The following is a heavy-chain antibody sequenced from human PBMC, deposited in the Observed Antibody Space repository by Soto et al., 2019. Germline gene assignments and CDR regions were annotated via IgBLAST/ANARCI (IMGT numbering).Heavy chain of an antibody. V-gene: IGHV3-30-3*01. Sequence: GGSLRLSCAASGFTFSSYAMHWVRQAPGKGLEWVAAISYDGSNKYYADSVKGRFTISRDNSKNTLYLQMNSLRAEDTAVYYCARVPTCYYDSSGYHYYFDCWGQRTLVTVSS. CDR2: ISYDGSNK. D-gene: IGHD3-22*01. CDR3: ARVPTCYYDSSGYHYYFDC. J-gene: IGHJ4*02. CDR1: GFTFSSYA.